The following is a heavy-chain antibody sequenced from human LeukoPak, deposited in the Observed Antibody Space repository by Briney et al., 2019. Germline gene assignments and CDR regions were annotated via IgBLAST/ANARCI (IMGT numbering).Heavy chain of an antibody. D-gene: IGHD3-10*01. CDR1: GYTFTGYN. V-gene: IGHV1-2*02. CDR3: ARGGNTMIREVASTPARYHYYMDV. Sequence: ASVKVSCKVSGYTFTGYNIHWVRQAPGQGLEWMGWINPMNGDTNYAQKFQGSVTMTRDTSVTTAYMELNRLTSDDTAVYYCARGGNTMIREVASTPARYHYYMDVWGKGTSVTVSS. J-gene: IGHJ6*03. CDR2: INPMNGDT.